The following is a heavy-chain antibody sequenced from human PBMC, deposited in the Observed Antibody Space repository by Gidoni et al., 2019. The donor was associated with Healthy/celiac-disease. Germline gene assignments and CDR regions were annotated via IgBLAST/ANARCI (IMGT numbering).Heavy chain of an antibody. D-gene: IGHD2-2*01. Sequence: QVQLVQSGAEVKSPGASVKVSCKAPGYTLTGYNRHWVRQAPGQGLEWMGWINPNSGGTNYAQKFQGRVTMTRDTSISTAYMELSRLRSDDTAVYYCAREHCSSTSCLLRWWFDPWGQGTLVTVSS. V-gene: IGHV1-2*02. CDR3: AREHCSSTSCLLRWWFDP. J-gene: IGHJ5*02. CDR2: INPNSGGT. CDR1: GYTLTGYN.